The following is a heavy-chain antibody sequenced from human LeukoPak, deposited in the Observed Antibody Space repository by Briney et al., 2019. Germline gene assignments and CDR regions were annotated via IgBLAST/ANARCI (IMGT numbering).Heavy chain of an antibody. V-gene: IGHV4-59*12. CDR1: PGSISSFY. CDR3: ARSKQMQLVPAYYFDY. D-gene: IGHD6-13*01. Sequence: SETLSLTCTGSPGSISSFYWSWIRQPPGKGLEWIGYIFYRGNTHYNPSLRSRVSMSVDTSKDQISLQLNSVTAADTAVYYCARSKQMQLVPAYYFDYWGQGTLVTASS. CDR2: IFYRGNT. J-gene: IGHJ4*02.